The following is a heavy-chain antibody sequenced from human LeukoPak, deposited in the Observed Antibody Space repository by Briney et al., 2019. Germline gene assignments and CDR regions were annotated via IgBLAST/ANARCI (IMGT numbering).Heavy chain of an antibody. J-gene: IGHJ4*02. CDR3: ARWASGLTGTTGGGYFDY. CDR1: GFTLSSYW. CDR2: IKEDGSEK. D-gene: IGHD1-20*01. V-gene: IGHV3-7*03. Sequence: GSLRLSCAASGFTLSSYWMSWVRQAPGKGLEWVANIKEDGSEKYYVDSVKGRFTISRDNAKNSLYLQMNSLRGEDTALYYCARWASGLTGTTGGGYFDYWGQGTLVTVSS.